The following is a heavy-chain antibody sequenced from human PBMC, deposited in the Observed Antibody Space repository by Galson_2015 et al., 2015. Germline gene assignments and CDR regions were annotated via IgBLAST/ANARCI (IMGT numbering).Heavy chain of an antibody. Sequence: LSLTCAVYGGSFSGYYWSWIRQPPGKGLEWIGEINHSGSTNYNPSLKSRVTISVDTSKNQFSLKLSSVTAADTAVYYCARIRGRTYYDSSGYYPLGFDYWGQGTLVTVSS. D-gene: IGHD3-22*01. V-gene: IGHV4-34*01. CDR1: GGSFSGYY. CDR2: INHSGST. CDR3: ARIRGRTYYDSSGYYPLGFDY. J-gene: IGHJ4*02.